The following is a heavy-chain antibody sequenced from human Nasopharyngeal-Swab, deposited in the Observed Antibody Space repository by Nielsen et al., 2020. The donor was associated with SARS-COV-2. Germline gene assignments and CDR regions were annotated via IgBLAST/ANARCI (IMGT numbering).Heavy chain of an antibody. J-gene: IGHJ6*03. CDR3: ARERGRGGIWNYYYYYMDV. V-gene: IGHV4-39*07. CDR2: IYYSGST. Sequence: SETLSLTCTVSGGSISSSSYYWGWIRQPPGKGLEWIGSIYYSGSTYYNPSLKSRVTISVDTSKNQVSLKLSSVTAADTAVYYCARERGRGGIWNYYYYYMDVWGKGTTVTVSS. CDR1: GGSISSSSYY. D-gene: IGHD3-10*01.